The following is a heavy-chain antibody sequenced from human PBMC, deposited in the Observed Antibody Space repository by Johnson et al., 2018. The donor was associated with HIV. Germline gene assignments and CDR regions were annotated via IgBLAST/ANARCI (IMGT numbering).Heavy chain of an antibody. V-gene: IGHV3-66*03. CDR2: IYSGDST. CDR3: ARASAATKGNAFDI. J-gene: IGHJ3*02. Sequence: MQLVESGGGLIQPGGSLRLSCAASGFTVSSNYMSWVRQAPGKGLEWVSVIYSGDSTYYADSLEGRFTISRDKSKNTLYLQMNSLSAEDTAVYYCARASAATKGNAFDIWGQGTMVTVSS. CDR1: GFTVSSNY. D-gene: IGHD1-26*01.